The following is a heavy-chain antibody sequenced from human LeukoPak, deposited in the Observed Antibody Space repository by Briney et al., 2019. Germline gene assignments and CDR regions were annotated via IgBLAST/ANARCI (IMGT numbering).Heavy chain of an antibody. D-gene: IGHD2-2*02. CDR1: GGSISSYY. V-gene: IGHV4-4*09. Sequence: SETLSLTCTVSGGSISSYYWSWIRQPPGKGLEWIGYIYTSGSTNYNPSLKSRVTISVDTSKNQFSLKLSSVTAADTAVYYCARIGSGCSSTSCYTGYYYYYMDVWGKRTTVTVSS. CDR2: IYTSGST. CDR3: ARIGSGCSSTSCYTGYYYYYMDV. J-gene: IGHJ6*03.